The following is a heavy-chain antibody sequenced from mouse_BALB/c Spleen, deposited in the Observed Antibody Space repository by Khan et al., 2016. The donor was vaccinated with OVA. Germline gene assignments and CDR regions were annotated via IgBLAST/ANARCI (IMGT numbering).Heavy chain of an antibody. D-gene: IGHD1-1*01. CDR3: ARHGSTSWFAY. J-gene: IGHJ3*01. V-gene: IGHV1S135*01. CDR2: IDPFNGGT. CDR1: GYSFSTYY. Sequence: EVQLQESGPELMKPGASVKISCKASGYSFSTYYIHWVTRSHGKTLEWIGYIDPFNGGTTYNQKFKGKATLTVDKSSSTAYMHLTSLTSEDSASYSGARHGSTSWFAYWGQGTLVTVSA.